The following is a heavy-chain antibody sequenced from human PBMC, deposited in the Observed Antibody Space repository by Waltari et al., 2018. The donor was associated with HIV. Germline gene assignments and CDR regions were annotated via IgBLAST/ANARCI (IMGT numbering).Heavy chain of an antibody. Sequence: QVQFVQSGPEVKKPGASVQVSCRASGGRFNNHAIHWMRQAPGQGLEWLGCITVASVQTRYSQMLQGRLTFTRDTSESTIFMELKSLKPEDTAVYFCAGGSDWLVNVLELWGQGTLVTVSS. V-gene: IGHV1-3*01. CDR1: GGRFNNHA. J-gene: IGHJ4*02. CDR3: AGGSDWLVNVLEL. CDR2: ITVASVQT. D-gene: IGHD6-19*01.